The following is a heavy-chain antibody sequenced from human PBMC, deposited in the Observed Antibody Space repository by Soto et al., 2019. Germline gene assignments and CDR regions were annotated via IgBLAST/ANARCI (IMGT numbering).Heavy chain of an antibody. CDR3: ARGLGRPPLWYCGMDV. CDR2: IWYDGSNK. J-gene: IGHJ6*02. CDR1: GFIFNRYG. V-gene: IGHV3-33*01. D-gene: IGHD3-16*01. Sequence: QVQLVESGGGVVQPGRSLRLSCAASGFIFNRYGMHWVRQVPGKGLEWVADIWYDGSNKYYADSVQGPFTISRDNSKNALYLQMTNLRAEDTGVYYCARGLGRPPLWYCGMDVWGQGTTVTVSS.